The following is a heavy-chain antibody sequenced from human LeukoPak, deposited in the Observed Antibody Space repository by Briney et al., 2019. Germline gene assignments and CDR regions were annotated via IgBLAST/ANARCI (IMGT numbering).Heavy chain of an antibody. V-gene: IGHV1-18*01. CDR2: ISAYNGNT. J-gene: IGHJ4*02. CDR1: GYTFTSYG. Sequence: GASVKVSCKASGYTFTSYGISWVRQAPGQGLEWMGWISAYNGNTNYAQKLQGRVTMTTDTSTSTAYMELRSLRSDDTAVYYCARVRYRLAETYIDYWGRGTLVTVSS. D-gene: IGHD3-16*01. CDR3: ARVRYRLAETYIDY.